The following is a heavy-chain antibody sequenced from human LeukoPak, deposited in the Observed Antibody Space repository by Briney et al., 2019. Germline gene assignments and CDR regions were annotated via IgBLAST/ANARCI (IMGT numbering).Heavy chain of an antibody. V-gene: IGHV1-46*01. D-gene: IGHD3-3*01. CDR2: INPSGGST. CDR3: ARPRAYYDFWSGFNNWFDP. J-gene: IGHJ5*02. Sequence: ASVKVSCKASGYTFTSYYMHWVRQAPGQGLEWMGIINPSGGSTSYAQKFQGRVTMTRDTSTSTVYMELSSLRSEDTAVYYCARPRAYYDFWSGFNNWFDPWGQGTLVTVSS. CDR1: GYTFTSYY.